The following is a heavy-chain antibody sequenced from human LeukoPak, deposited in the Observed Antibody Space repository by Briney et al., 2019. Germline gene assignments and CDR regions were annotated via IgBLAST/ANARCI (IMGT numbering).Heavy chain of an antibody. Sequence: GESLKISCKGSGYSFTSYWIGWVRQMPGKGLEWMGIIYPGDSDTTYSPSFQGQVTISADKSISTAYLQWSSLKASDTAMYYCARTPYSGRYYFDYWGQGTLITVSS. CDR1: GYSFTSYW. J-gene: IGHJ4*02. V-gene: IGHV5-51*01. CDR3: ARTPYSGRYYFDY. CDR2: IYPGDSDT. D-gene: IGHD5-12*01.